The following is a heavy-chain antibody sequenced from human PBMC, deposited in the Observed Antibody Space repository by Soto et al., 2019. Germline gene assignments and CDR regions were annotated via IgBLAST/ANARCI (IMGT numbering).Heavy chain of an antibody. CDR3: EREKSYGRDV. V-gene: IGHV1-8*01. J-gene: IGHJ6*02. CDR2: MDPNSGNT. Sequence: QVQLVQSGAEVKKPGASVKVSCKASGYTFTSYDINWVRQATGQGLEWMGWMDPNSGNTGYAQKFQGRVTMARNTSISTAYMELSSLRYEDKAGYYCEREKSYGRDVWGQWTTVPVSS. CDR1: GYTFTSYD.